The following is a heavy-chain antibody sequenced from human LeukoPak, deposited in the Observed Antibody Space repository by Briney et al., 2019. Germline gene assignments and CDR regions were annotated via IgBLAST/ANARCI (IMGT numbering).Heavy chain of an antibody. D-gene: IGHD6-13*01. Sequence: SETLSLTCTVSGGSISSYYWSWIRQPPGKGLEWIGYIYYSGSTNYNPSLKSRVTISVDTSKNQSSLKLSSATAADTAVYYCARGKAGHNYWGQGTLVTVSS. CDR1: GGSISSYY. CDR3: ARGKAGHNY. V-gene: IGHV4-59*08. CDR2: IYYSGST. J-gene: IGHJ4*02.